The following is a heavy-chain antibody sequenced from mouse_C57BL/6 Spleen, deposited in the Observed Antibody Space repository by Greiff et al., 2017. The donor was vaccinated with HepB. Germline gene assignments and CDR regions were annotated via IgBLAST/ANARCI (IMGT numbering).Heavy chain of an antibody. J-gene: IGHJ3*01. CDR2: IRLKSDNYAT. D-gene: IGHD1-3*01. Sequence: EVKVEESGGGLVQPGGSMKLSCVASGFTFSNYWMNWVRQSPEKGLEWVAQIRLKSDNYATHYAESVKGRFTISRDDSKSSVYLQMNNLRAEDTGIYYCTGKSAWFAYWGHRTLVTVSA. CDR3: TGKSAWFAY. V-gene: IGHV6-3*01. CDR1: GFTFSNYW.